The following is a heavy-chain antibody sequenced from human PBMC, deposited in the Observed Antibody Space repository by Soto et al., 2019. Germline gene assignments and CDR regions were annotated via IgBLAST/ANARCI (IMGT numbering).Heavy chain of an antibody. CDR1: GGSINDNW. V-gene: IGHV4-4*02. J-gene: IGHJ4*02. D-gene: IGHD3-16*01. CDR3: ARHVALGRTRGFES. CDR2: IFHSGTT. Sequence: QVQLQESGPGLVKPSGTLSLTCAVSGGSINDNWWSWVRQPPGKGLEWIGEIFHSGTTYYKPSLKRRFIISLDKSASQISLTLNAVTAADTAVYFCARHVALGRTRGFESWGQGTLVTVSS.